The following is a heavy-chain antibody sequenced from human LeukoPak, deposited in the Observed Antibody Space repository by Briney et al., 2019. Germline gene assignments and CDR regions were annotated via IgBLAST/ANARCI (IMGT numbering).Heavy chain of an antibody. CDR1: GFTFDDYA. Sequence: GGSLRLSCAASGFTFDDYAMHWVRQAPGKGLEWVSGISWNSGSIGYADSVKGRFTISRDNAKNSLYLQMNSLRAEDTALYYCAKAGSGWYNWFDPWGQGTLVTVSS. D-gene: IGHD6-19*01. V-gene: IGHV3-9*01. CDR3: AKAGSGWYNWFDP. J-gene: IGHJ5*02. CDR2: ISWNSGSI.